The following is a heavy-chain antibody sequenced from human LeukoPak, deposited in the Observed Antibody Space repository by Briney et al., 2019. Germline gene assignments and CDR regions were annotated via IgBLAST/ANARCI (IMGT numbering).Heavy chain of an antibody. Sequence: PGGSLRLPCAASGLTFSSYWMSWVRQAPGKGLEWVANIKQDGSEKYYVDSVKGRFTISRDNAKNSLYLQMNSLRAEDTAVYYCARDHNMAYYYDSSGYYGGYYYYYMDVWGKGTTVTVSS. V-gene: IGHV3-7*01. CDR1: GLTFSSYW. D-gene: IGHD3-22*01. CDR3: ARDHNMAYYYDSSGYYGGYYYYYMDV. J-gene: IGHJ6*03. CDR2: IKQDGSEK.